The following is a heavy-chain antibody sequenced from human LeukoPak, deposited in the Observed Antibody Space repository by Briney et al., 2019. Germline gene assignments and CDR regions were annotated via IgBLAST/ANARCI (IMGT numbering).Heavy chain of an antibody. D-gene: IGHD2-8*02. CDR1: GFTFTYYA. CDR2: IQCDGSSE. V-gene: IGHV3-30*02. J-gene: IGHJ4*02. CDR3: SKDRKDTWSFDD. Sequence: GGSLRLSCATSGFTFTYYAMHWVRQAPGKGLEWVSTIQCDGSSEFYTDSVKGRFSVSRDNSKNTVYLQMNSLRGDDTAVYYCSKDRKDTWSFDDWGQGTLVIVSS.